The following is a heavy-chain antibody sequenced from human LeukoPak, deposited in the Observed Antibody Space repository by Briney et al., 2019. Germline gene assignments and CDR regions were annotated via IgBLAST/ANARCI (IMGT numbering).Heavy chain of an antibody. J-gene: IGHJ4*02. CDR3: ANSGYDRVKFGN. D-gene: IGHD5-12*01. V-gene: IGHV4-31*03. CDR2: IYYSGST. CDR1: GGSISSGGYY. Sequence: SETLSLTCTVSGGSISSGGYYWSWIRQHPGKGLEWIGYIYYSGSTYYNPSLKSRVTISVDMSKNQFSLKLSSVTAADTAVYYCANSGYDRVKFGNWGQGTLVTVSS.